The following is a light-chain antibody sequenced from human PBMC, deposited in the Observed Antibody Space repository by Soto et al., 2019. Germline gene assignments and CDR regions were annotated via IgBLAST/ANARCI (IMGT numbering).Light chain of an antibody. CDR3: CSDAGSYICV. Sequence: QTSLTEPRSLSGSPGQSFTIAFPGTSSDVGGYNYVSWYQQQPGKAPKLMIYDVSKRPSGVTDRVSGSKSRKTASLTISGLQAEDEADYFCCSDAGSYICVLGTGT. CDR1: SSDVGGYNY. CDR2: DVS. J-gene: IGLJ1*01. V-gene: IGLV2-11*01.